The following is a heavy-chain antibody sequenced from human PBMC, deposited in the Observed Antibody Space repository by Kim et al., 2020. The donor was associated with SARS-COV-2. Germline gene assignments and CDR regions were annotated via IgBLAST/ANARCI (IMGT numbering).Heavy chain of an antibody. D-gene: IGHD3-10*01. CDR3: ARLRGNAFDI. CDR2: T. Sequence: TRTSPSFQGQVTISADKSISTAYLKWSSLKASDTAMYYCARLRGNAFDIWGQGTMVTVSS. V-gene: IGHV5-51*01. J-gene: IGHJ3*02.